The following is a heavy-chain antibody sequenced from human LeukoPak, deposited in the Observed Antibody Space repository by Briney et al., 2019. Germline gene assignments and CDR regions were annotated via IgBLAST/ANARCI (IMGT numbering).Heavy chain of an antibody. CDR3: ARGEAYYYDSSGFPFDP. CDR1: GYTFTGYY. J-gene: IGHJ5*02. V-gene: IGHV1-2*06. D-gene: IGHD3-22*01. Sequence: GASVTVSCKASGYTFTGYYMHWVRQAPGQGLEWMGRINPNSGGTNYAQKFQGRVTMTRDTSISTAYMGLSRLRSDDTAVYYCARGEAYYYDSSGFPFDPWGQGTLVTVSS. CDR2: INPNSGGT.